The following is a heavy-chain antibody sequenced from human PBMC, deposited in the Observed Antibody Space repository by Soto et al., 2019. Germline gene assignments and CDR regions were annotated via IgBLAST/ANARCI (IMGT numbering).Heavy chain of an antibody. Sequence: RGESRKISCKGSGYSFTSYWIGWVRQMPGKGLEWVGIIYPGDSDTRYSPSFQGQVPIPADKSIMPAYPQWSSVKASDTSMYYCERLRRPWLPDYWGQGTLVTVST. J-gene: IGHJ4*02. D-gene: IGHD5-12*01. CDR2: IYPGDSDT. V-gene: IGHV5-51*01. CDR3: ERLRRPWLPDY. CDR1: GYSFTSYW.